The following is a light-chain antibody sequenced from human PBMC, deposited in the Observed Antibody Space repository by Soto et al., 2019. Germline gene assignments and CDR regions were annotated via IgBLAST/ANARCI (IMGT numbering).Light chain of an antibody. Sequence: QSALTQPASVSGSPGQSIAISCTGSSSDIGIYKYVSWYQQHPGKVPKLIIYEVTNRPSGVSNRFSGSKSGNTASLTISGLQAEDEADYYCSSYTAGGTIFGTGTKLTVL. CDR1: SSDIGIYKY. CDR3: SSYTAGGTI. CDR2: EVT. J-gene: IGLJ1*01. V-gene: IGLV2-14*01.